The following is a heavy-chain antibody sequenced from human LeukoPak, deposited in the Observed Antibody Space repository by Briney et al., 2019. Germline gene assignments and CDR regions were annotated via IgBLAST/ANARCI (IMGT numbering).Heavy chain of an antibody. Sequence: SETLSLTCTVSGGSISSGGYYWSWIRQHPGKGLEWIGYIYYSGSTYYNPSLKSRVTISVDTSKNQFSLKLSSVTAADTAVYYCARLQGSGATHYFDYWGQGTLVTVSS. CDR2: IYYSGST. CDR3: ARLQGSGATHYFDY. V-gene: IGHV4-31*03. J-gene: IGHJ4*02. D-gene: IGHD1-26*01. CDR1: GGSISSGGYY.